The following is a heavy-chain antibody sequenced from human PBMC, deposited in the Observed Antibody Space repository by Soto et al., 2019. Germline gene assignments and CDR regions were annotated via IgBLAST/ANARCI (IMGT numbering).Heavy chain of an antibody. CDR1: GGSISSGNYY. J-gene: IGHJ4*02. D-gene: IGHD4-17*01. CDR3: ARSQRPTVTTKPPFDY. Sequence: SETLSLTCSVSGGSISSGNYYWSWIRQPPGKGLEWIGSIYYSGSTYYNPSLKSRVTISVDTSKNQFSLKLSSVTAADTAVYYCARSQRPTVTTKPPFDYWGQGTLVIVSS. CDR2: IYYSGST. V-gene: IGHV4-39*01.